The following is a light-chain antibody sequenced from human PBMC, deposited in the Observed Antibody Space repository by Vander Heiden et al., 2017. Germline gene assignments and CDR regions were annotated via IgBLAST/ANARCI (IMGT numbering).Light chain of an antibody. V-gene: IGLV2-11*01. J-gene: IGLJ2*01. CDR1: SSDVGGYNY. Sequence: HSALTQPRSVSGSPGQSVTISCTGTSSDVGGYNYVSWYQQHPGKAPKVMIYDVTKRPSGVPDRFSGSKSGNTASLTISGLQAEYDADYYCCSYAGRYSVLFGGGTKLTVL. CDR3: CSYAGRYSVL. CDR2: DVT.